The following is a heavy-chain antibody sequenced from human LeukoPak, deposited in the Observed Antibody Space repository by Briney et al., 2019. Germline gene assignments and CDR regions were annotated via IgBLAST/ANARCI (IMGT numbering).Heavy chain of an antibody. CDR3: AKRMYGWYQIDY. D-gene: IGHD6-19*01. Sequence: GGSLRLSCAASGFSFSDYAMSWVRQAPGKGLEWVSAITGPGEGTWYADSVQGRFTTSRDNSKNTLYLQMNSLRAEDTAVYFCAKRMYGWYQIDYWGQGTLVTVSS. V-gene: IGHV3-23*01. CDR2: ITGPGEGT. CDR1: GFSFSDYA. J-gene: IGHJ4*02.